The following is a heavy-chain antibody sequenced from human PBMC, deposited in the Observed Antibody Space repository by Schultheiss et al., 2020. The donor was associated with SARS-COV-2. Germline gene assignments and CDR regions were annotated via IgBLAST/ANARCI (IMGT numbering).Heavy chain of an antibody. D-gene: IGHD2-15*01. CDR3: AKETGVMVVARNWFDS. CDR2: IVGSGFDT. V-gene: IGHV3-23*01. CDR1: GFTFSSYW. J-gene: IGHJ5*01. Sequence: GGSLRLSCAASGFTFSSYWMHWVRQAPGKGLEWVSGIVGSGFDTYYADSVKSRFTISRDNSKNTLYLEMSSLRPEDTAVYFCAKETGVMVVARNWFDSWGQGTLVTVSS.